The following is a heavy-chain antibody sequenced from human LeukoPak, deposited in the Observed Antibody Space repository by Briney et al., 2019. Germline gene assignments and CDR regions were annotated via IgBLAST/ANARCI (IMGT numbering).Heavy chain of an antibody. CDR2: ISSSGSTI. CDR3: ARVYSGYSCYY. J-gene: IGHJ4*02. D-gene: IGHD5-12*01. V-gene: IGHV3-48*03. Sequence: GGSLRLSCAASGFTFSSYEMNWVRQAPGKGLEWVSYISSSGSTIYYADSVKGRFTISRDNAKNSLYLQMNSLRAEDTAVYYCARVYSGYSCYYWGQGTLVTVSS. CDR1: GFTFSSYE.